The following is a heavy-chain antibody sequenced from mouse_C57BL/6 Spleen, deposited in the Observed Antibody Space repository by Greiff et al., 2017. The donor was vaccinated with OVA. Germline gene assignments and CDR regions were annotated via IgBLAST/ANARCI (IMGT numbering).Heavy chain of an antibody. Sequence: EVHLVESGGGLVQPGGSLKLSCAASGFTFSDYYMYWVRQTPEKRLEWVAYISNGGGSTYYPDTVKGRFTISRDNAKNTLYLQMSRLKSEDTAMYYCARHRCHFDYWGQGTTLTVSS. CDR2: ISNGGGST. CDR1: GFTFSDYY. J-gene: IGHJ2*01. CDR3: ARHRCHFDY. V-gene: IGHV5-12*01. D-gene: IGHD2-14*01.